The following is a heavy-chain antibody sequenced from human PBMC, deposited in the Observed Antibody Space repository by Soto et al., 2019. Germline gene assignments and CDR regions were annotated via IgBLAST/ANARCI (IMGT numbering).Heavy chain of an antibody. V-gene: IGHV3-23*05. CDR2: IDRSGTMT. D-gene: IGHD2-15*01. J-gene: IGHJ4*02. CDR3: TKERVADGIYSLDY. CDR1: GFSFCHYS. Sequence: WGSLTLSCAASGFSFCHYSLNWVRQAPGKGLEWVAFIDRSGTMTDYRESVKSPFTLSKDKSMKTVYLQMNSLRVEDAAVYYCTKERVADGIYSLDYWGQGALVTVSS.